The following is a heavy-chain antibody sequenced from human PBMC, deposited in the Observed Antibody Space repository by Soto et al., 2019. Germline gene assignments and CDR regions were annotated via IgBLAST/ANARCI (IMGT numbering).Heavy chain of an antibody. CDR1: DFDFSSYG. CDR2: SSYDGRET. Sequence: GGSLRLSCAASDFDFSSYGIHWVRQAPGKGLEWVAASSYDGRETFYADPAKGRFTVSKEMSKNTAFLQMNALRHEDTAVYFCARDSGWPILNFDNWGQGTPVTVSS. J-gene: IGHJ4*02. D-gene: IGHD3-10*01. V-gene: IGHV3-30*03. CDR3: ARDSGWPILNFDN.